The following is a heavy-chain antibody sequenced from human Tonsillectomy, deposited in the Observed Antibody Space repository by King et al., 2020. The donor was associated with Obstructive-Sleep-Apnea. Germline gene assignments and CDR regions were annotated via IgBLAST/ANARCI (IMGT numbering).Heavy chain of an antibody. Sequence: QLVQSGGGLAQRGGSLRLSCVGSGFTFTNYAMSWVRQAPGKGLEWVSAITGGGDKATYADSVKGRFTISRDNSKNTLYLQMHSLRAEDTAIYFCAKMSGGVRFYYFDFWGQGTLVTVSS. D-gene: IGHD3-16*01. CDR3: AKMSGGVRFYYFDF. CDR2: ITGGGDKA. CDR1: GFTFTNYA. J-gene: IGHJ4*02. V-gene: IGHV3-23*04.